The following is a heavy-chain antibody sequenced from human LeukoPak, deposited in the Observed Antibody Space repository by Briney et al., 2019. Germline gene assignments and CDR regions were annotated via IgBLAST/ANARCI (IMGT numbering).Heavy chain of an antibody. CDR2: INGDATAT. Sequence: GGSLRLSCAASGFSFSAHWMHWVRQAPGKGLVWVAQINGDATATNYAGSVKGRFTISRDNAKNTVHLQMSPLTAEDTAVYYCAKAKWWGASDHWGQGSLVTVSS. CDR1: GFSFSAHW. D-gene: IGHD2-8*01. CDR3: AKAKWWGASDH. V-gene: IGHV3-74*01. J-gene: IGHJ4*02.